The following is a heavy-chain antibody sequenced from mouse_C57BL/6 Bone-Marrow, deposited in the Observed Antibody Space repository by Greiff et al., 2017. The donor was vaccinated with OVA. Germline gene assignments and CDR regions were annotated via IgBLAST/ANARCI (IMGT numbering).Heavy chain of an antibody. CDR2: ISDGGSYT. J-gene: IGHJ1*03. V-gene: IGHV5-4*01. Sequence: EVHLVESGGGLVKPGGSLKLPCAASGFTFSGYAMSWVRQTPEKRLAWVATISDGGSYTYYHDNVKGRFTLSRDNAKNNLYLQMCHLKSEDTAMYYCARPRYIDVWGTGTTVTVSS. CDR1: GFTFSGYA. CDR3: ARPRYIDV.